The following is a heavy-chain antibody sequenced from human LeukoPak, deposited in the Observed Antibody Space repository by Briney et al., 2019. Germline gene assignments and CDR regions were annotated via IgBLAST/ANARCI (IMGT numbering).Heavy chain of an antibody. CDR1: GYTFTSYG. J-gene: IGHJ4*02. V-gene: IGHV1-18*01. Sequence: GASVKVSSTASGYTFTSYGISWVRQAPGQGLEWMGWISPYNSNTNYAQKLQGRVTMTTDTSTSTAYMELRSLRSDDTAVYYCARNILTGLCPDYWGQGTLVTVSS. CDR2: ISPYNSNT. CDR3: ARNILTGLCPDY. D-gene: IGHD3-9*01.